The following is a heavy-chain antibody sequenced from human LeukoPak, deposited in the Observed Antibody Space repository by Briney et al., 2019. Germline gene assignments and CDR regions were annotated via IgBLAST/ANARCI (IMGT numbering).Heavy chain of an antibody. CDR1: GGTFNNSA. V-gene: IGHV1-69*05. D-gene: IGHD4-17*01. CDR3: ARDVHGDYGSGWFDP. Sequence: SVKVSCRTSGGTFNNSAISWVRQAPGQGLEWLGGIMPLFGTAGYAQKFQGRVTITKDESTRTVYLELTSLTSGDTAVYYCARDVHGDYGSGWFDPWGQGTLVSVSS. CDR2: IMPLFGTA. J-gene: IGHJ5*02.